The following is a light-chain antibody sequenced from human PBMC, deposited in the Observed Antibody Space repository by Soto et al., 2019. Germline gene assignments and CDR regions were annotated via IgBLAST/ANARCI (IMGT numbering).Light chain of an antibody. J-gene: IGKJ1*01. CDR2: GAS. V-gene: IGKV3-20*01. CDR1: QRVYSSY. Sequence: ENVWTQSPGTLSLSPGERATLSCRASQRVYSSYLAWYQQKAGQAPRLLMYGASSRATGIPDRFSGSVSGTDFTLTIRTLETEDCAVYEGQQSGSSTPTVCQGTQVEIK. CDR3: QQSGSSTPT.